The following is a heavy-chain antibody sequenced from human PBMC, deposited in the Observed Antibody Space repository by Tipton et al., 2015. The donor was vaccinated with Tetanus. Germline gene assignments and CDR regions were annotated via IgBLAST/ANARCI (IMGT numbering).Heavy chain of an antibody. J-gene: IGHJ4*02. CDR3: AREADCSGGSCFSGDFDN. CDR2: SWYDGTDK. D-gene: IGHD2-15*01. Sequence: SLRLSCAVSGDSVSSSSNNWWSWVRQAPGKGLEWVAVSWYDGTDKYYADSVKGRFTISRDNSKNTLYLQMNSLRAEDTAVYYCAREADCSGGSCFSGDFDNWGQGTQVTVSS. V-gene: IGHV3-33*08. CDR1: GDSVSSSS.